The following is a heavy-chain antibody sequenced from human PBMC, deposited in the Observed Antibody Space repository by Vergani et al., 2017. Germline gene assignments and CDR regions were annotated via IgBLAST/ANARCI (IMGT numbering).Heavy chain of an antibody. CDR2: IYYSGST. CDR3: ARGTRYYDFWSGYADV. Sequence: QVQLQESGPGLVKPSETLSLTCTVSGGSISSYYWSWIRQPPGKGLEWIWYIYYSGSTNYDPSLKSRVTISVDTSKNQFSLKLSSVTAADTAAYYCARGTRYYDFWSGYADVWGKGTTVTVSS. CDR1: GGSISSYY. V-gene: IGHV4-59*01. D-gene: IGHD3-3*01. J-gene: IGHJ6*04.